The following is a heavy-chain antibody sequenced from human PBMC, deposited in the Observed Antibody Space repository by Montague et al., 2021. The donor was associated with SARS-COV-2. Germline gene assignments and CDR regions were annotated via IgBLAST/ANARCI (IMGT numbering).Heavy chain of an antibody. CDR3: ARGSSIAAAGDAFDI. J-gene: IGHJ3*02. D-gene: IGHD6-13*01. CDR2: TDCKTKWYN. CDR1: GDSVVEHRGR. Sequence: CAISGDSVVEHRGRSEENTPAPSTDLDRLPTTDCKTKWYNDYAVSVKSRITINPDTSKNQFSLQLNSVTPEDTAVYYCARGSSIAAAGDAFDIWGQGTMVTVSS. V-gene: IGHV6-1*01.